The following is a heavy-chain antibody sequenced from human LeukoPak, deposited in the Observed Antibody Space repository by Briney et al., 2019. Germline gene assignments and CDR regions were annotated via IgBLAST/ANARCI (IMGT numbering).Heavy chain of an antibody. V-gene: IGHV3-48*03. CDR2: ISSSGSTK. CDR3: ARGIGSSSWPLAL. Sequence: GGSLRLSCVASEFTFSSYEMNWVRQAPGKGLEWVSYISSSGSTKYYADSVKGRFTISRNNAKNSLYLQMNSLRAEDTAVYYCARGIGSSSWPLALWGQGTLVIVSS. D-gene: IGHD6-13*01. J-gene: IGHJ4*02. CDR1: EFTFSSYE.